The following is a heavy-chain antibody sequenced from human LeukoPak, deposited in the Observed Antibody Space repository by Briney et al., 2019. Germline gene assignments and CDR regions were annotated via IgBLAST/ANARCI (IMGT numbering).Heavy chain of an antibody. D-gene: IGHD2-2*01. V-gene: IGHV1-3*01. Sequence: AASVTVSCKASGYTFPSYFMHWVRQAPGQRLEWMGWISVGNGNTKYSQKFQGRVTITRDTSATTAYMELSSLRSEDTAVYYCAREGSTQFDYWGQGTLLTVSS. CDR3: AREGSTQFDY. CDR1: GYTFPSYF. CDR2: ISVGNGNT. J-gene: IGHJ4*02.